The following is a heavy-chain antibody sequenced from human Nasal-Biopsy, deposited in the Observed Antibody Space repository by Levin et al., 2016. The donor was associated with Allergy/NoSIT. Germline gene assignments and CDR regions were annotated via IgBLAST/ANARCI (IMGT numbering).Heavy chain of an antibody. J-gene: IGHJ6*02. V-gene: IGHV1-18*01. CDR2: ISAYDGKT. D-gene: IGHD3-10*01. CDR1: GYTFTSYG. CDR3: ARDWWYFGEHPAAEIDYDMDV. Sequence: ASVKVSCKSSGYTFTSYGISWVRRAPGQGLEWVGWISAYDGKTRYAQKVQDRVTMTTDSSTSTAYMELRNLRSDDTAVYYCARDWWYFGEHPAAEIDYDMDVWGRGTTVTVSS.